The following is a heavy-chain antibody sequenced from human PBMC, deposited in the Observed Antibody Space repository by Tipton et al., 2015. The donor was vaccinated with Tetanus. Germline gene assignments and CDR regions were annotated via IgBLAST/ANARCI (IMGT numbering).Heavy chain of an antibody. CDR2: ISYDGSKK. CDR3: GKLGRSSTYFRDFFHS. V-gene: IGHV3-30*18. J-gene: IGHJ4*02. Sequence: SLRLSCAASGFTFSTYGMHWVRQAPGKGLEWVAVISYDGSKKYYGDSVKDRFTVSRDNSKSTLYLQMSSLRFEDTAVYYCGKLGRSSTYFRDFFHSGGQGTLVSASS. CDR1: GFTFSTYG. D-gene: IGHD2-2*01.